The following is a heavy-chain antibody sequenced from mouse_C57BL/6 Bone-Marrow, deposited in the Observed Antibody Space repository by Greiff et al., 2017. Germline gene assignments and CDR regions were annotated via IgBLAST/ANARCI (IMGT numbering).Heavy chain of an antibody. CDR3: TTPYGYYYAMDY. D-gene: IGHD2-2*01. J-gene: IGHJ4*01. V-gene: IGHV14-4*01. CDR2: IDPENGDT. Sequence: EVQLQQSGAELVRPGASVKLSCTASGFNIKDDYMHWVKQRPEQGLEWIGWIDPENGDTEYASKFQGKATITADTSSNTAYLQLSSLTSEDTAVYYCTTPYGYYYAMDYWGQGTSVTVSS. CDR1: GFNIKDDY.